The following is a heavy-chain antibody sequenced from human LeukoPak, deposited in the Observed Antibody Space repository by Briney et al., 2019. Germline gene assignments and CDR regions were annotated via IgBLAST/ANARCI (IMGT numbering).Heavy chain of an antibody. CDR1: GYTFTGYY. V-gene: IGHV1-46*01. D-gene: IGHD4-17*01. J-gene: IGHJ3*02. CDR2: INPSGGST. CDR3: ARDPNDYGDFRGAFDI. Sequence: GASVKVSCKAPGYTFTGYYIHWVRQAPGQGLEWMGIINPSGGSTSYAQKFQGRVTMTRDTSTSTVYMELSSLRSEDTAVYYCARDPNDYGDFRGAFDIWGQGTMVTVSS.